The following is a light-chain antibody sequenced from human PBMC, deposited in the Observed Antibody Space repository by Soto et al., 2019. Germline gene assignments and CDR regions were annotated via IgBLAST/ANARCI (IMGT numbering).Light chain of an antibody. Sequence: EIVLTQSPGILSLSPGERATLSCRASQSFMNNYVAWHQQKVGQAPRLLIYGASSRATGIPDRFSGSGSGTDFTLTISGLEPEDFAVYYCQQYGSSPLTFGGGTKVDIK. J-gene: IGKJ4*01. CDR1: QSFMNNY. V-gene: IGKV3-20*01. CDR3: QQYGSSPLT. CDR2: GAS.